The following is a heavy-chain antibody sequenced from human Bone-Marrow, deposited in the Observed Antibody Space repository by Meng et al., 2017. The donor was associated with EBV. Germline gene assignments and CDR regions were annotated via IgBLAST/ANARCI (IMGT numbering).Heavy chain of an antibody. D-gene: IGHD6-13*01. CDR3: ARGRGYSSPNFDY. V-gene: IGHV4-34*01. Sequence: WVAGPLKPPAHPSHTSAVLCGSFSGSYWSWIHQPPGKGLEWIGEINHSGSTNYNPSLKSRVTISVDTSKNQFSLKLSSVTAADTAVYYCARGRGYSSPNFDYWGQGTLVTVSS. CDR2: INHSGST. CDR1: CGSFSGSY. J-gene: IGHJ4*02.